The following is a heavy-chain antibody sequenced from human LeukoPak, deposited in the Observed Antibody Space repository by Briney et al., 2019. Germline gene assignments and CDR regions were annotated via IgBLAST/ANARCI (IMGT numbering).Heavy chain of an antibody. CDR2: IKQDGSEK. CDR1: GFTFSSYW. Sequence: GRSLRLSCAASGFTFSSYWMSWVRQAPGKGLEWVANIKQDGSEKYYVDSVKGRFTISRDNAKNSLYLQMNSLRAEDTAVYYCARDFSRLSSSWWGDRFDYWGQGTLVTVSS. V-gene: IGHV3-7*03. D-gene: IGHD6-13*01. J-gene: IGHJ4*02. CDR3: ARDFSRLSSSWWGDRFDY.